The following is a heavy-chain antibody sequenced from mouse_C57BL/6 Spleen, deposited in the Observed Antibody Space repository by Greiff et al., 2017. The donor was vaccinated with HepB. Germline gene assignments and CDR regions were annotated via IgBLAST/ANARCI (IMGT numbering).Heavy chain of an antibody. CDR3: ARERDYYAMDY. CDR1: GFTFSDYY. Sequence: EVQVVESEGGLVQPGSSMKLSCTASGFTFSDYYMAWVRQVPEKGLEWVANINYDGSSTYYLDSLKSRFIISRDNAKNILYLQMSSLKSEDTATYYCARERDYYAMDYWGQGTSVTVSS. J-gene: IGHJ4*01. CDR2: INYDGSST. V-gene: IGHV5-16*01.